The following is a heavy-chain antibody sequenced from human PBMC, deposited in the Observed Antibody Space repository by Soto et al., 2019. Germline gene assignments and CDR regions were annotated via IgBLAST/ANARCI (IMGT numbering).Heavy chain of an antibody. CDR3: AKSGGSGYYTELYYYYYGMDV. Sequence: GGSLRLSCAASGFTFSSYAMSWVRQAPGKGLEWVSAISGSGGSTYYADSVKGRFTISRDNSKNTLYLQMNSLRAEDTAVYYCAKSGGSGYYTELYYYYYGMDVWGQGTTVTVSS. CDR2: ISGSGGST. V-gene: IGHV3-23*01. CDR1: GFTFSSYA. D-gene: IGHD3-22*01. J-gene: IGHJ6*02.